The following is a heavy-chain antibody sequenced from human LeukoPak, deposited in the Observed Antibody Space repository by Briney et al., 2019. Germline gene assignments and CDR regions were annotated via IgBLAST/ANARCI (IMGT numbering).Heavy chain of an antibody. CDR2: IDWDDDK. CDR3: ARTCPYYYDSSGYPDY. Sequence: SGPALVKPTQTLTLTCTFSGFSLSTSGMCVSWIRQPPGKALEWLARIDWDDDKYYSTSLKTRLTISKDTSKNQVVLTMTNMDPVDTGTYYCARTCPYYYDSSGYPDYWGQGTLVTVSS. V-gene: IGHV2-70*11. D-gene: IGHD3-22*01. CDR1: GFSLSTSGMC. J-gene: IGHJ4*02.